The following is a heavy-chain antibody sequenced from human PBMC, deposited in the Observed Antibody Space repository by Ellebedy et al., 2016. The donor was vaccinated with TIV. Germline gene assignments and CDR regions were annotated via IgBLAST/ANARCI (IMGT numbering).Heavy chain of an antibody. J-gene: IGHJ5*02. CDR1: AYTFTAYH. V-gene: IGHV1-2*02. CDR2: IKSNTGDS. Sequence: AASVKVSCKASAYTFTAYHIHWVRHSPGEGREWMGCIKSNTGDSHSAPKFQGRVTMTSDTSITTAYMELSSLRSDDTAVYYCARGYCTSTNCAPAGWLDPWGQGSLVTVSS. CDR3: ARGYCTSTNCAPAGWLDP. D-gene: IGHD2-2*01.